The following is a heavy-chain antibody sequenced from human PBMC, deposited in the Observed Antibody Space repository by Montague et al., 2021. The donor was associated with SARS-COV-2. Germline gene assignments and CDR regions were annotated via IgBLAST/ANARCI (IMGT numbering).Heavy chain of an antibody. CDR1: GFTFSNNA. Sequence: SLRLSCAASGFTFSNNAMHWVRQAPGKGLEWVSFITGSSGNIYYADSVKGRFTISRDNGKNSLYLQMNSLRDEDTALYYCARVRVPTLATSCVDVWGQGTTVTVSS. CDR2: ITGSSGNI. CDR3: ARVRVPTLATSCVDV. V-gene: IGHV3-48*02. D-gene: IGHD5-12*01. J-gene: IGHJ6*02.